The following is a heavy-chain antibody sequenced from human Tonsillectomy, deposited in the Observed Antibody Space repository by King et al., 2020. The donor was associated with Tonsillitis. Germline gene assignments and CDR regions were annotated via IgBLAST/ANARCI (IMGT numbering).Heavy chain of an antibody. CDR1: GGSISSGGYS. CDR2: IYHSGST. Sequence: QLQESGSGLVKPSQTLSLTCAVSGGSISSGGYSWSWIRQPPGKGLEWIGYIYHSGSTYYNPSLKSRVTISVESSKNQFSLKLSSVTAADTAVYYCARSLSTGTDLYYFDYWGQGTLVTVSS. D-gene: IGHD2-8*02. CDR3: ARSLSTGTDLYYFDY. V-gene: IGHV4-30-2*01. J-gene: IGHJ4*02.